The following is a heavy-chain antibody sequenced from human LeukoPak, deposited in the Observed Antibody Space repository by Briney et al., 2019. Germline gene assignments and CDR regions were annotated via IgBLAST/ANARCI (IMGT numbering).Heavy chain of an antibody. J-gene: IGHJ3*01. Sequence: GGSLRLSCAASGLTFSNYAMTRVHQAPGKGLEWISSITGRGGTSYTDSVKGRFTVYRDNSKNTLYLQMNSLRVGDTALYYCAKDPNGDYVGAFDSWGQGTMVTVSS. CDR3: AKDPNGDYVGAFDS. D-gene: IGHD4-17*01. CDR2: ITGRGGT. CDR1: GLTFSNYA. V-gene: IGHV3-23*01.